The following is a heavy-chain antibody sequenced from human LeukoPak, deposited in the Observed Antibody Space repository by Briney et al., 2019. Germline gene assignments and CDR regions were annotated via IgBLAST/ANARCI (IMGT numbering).Heavy chain of an antibody. D-gene: IGHD3-10*01. J-gene: IGHJ4*02. CDR3: ARDLRVRGVSNYFDY. V-gene: IGHV3-74*01. CDR1: GFTFSSYW. CDR2: INSDGSNT. Sequence: GGSLRLSCAASGFTFSSYWMHWVRQAPGKGLVWVSRINSDGSNTSYADSVKGRFTISRDNAKNTLYLQMNRLRAEDTAVYYCARDLRVRGVSNYFDYWGQGTLVTVSS.